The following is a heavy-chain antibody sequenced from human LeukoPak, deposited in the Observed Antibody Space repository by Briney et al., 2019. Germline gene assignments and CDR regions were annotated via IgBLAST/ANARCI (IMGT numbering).Heavy chain of an antibody. CDR3: ARVGPLGYCSGGSCRRFDP. Sequence: SETLSLTCTLSGGSINNYYWSWIRQPPGKGLEWIGYIYYSGSTYYNPSLKSRVTISVDTSKNQFSLKLSSVTAADTAVYYCARVGPLGYCSGGSCRRFDPWGQGTLVTVSS. J-gene: IGHJ5*02. CDR1: GGSINNYY. D-gene: IGHD2-15*01. V-gene: IGHV4-59*08. CDR2: IYYSGST.